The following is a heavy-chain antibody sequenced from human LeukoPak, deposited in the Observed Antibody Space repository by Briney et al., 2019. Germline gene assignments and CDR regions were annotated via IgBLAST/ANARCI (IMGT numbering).Heavy chain of an antibody. D-gene: IGHD6-19*01. CDR3: ARRQYSSSGFDY. Sequence: PSETLSLNCTVSGGSISSYYWSWIRQPPGKGLEWIGNIYYTGATNYNPSLKSRVSISLDMSKNQFSLRLSSVTAADTAVYYCARRQYSSSGFDYWGQGTLVTVSS. CDR1: GGSISSYY. V-gene: IGHV4-59*01. CDR2: IYYTGAT. J-gene: IGHJ4*02.